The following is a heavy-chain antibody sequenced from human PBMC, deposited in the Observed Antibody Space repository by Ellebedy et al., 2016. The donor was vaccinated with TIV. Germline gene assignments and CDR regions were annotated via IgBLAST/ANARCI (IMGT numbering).Heavy chain of an antibody. D-gene: IGHD3-9*01. CDR3: ARHLYDILTGYEYYCDY. CDR2: IYYSGST. J-gene: IGHJ4*02. CDR1: GGSFSSSSYY. V-gene: IGHV4-39*01. Sequence: SETLSLXXTVSGGSFSSSSYYWGWIRQPPGKGLEWIGSIYYSGSTYYNPSLKSRVTISVDTSKNQFSLKLSSVTAADTAVYYCARHLYDILTGYEYYCDYWGQGTLVTVSS.